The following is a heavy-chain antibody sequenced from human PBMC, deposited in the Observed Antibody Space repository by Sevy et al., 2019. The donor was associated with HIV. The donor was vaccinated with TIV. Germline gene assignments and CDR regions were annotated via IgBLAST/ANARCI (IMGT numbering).Heavy chain of an antibody. J-gene: IGHJ4*02. CDR3: ARGVYSFGYFDY. Sequence: GGFLRLSCVTSRFTFSDYYMSWIRQAPGKGLEWVSYISTSGNTIYYADSVKGRFTISRDNAKNSLFLQMNSLRADDTAVYHCARGVYSFGYFDYWGQGTLVTVSS. CDR2: ISTSGNTI. V-gene: IGHV3-11*01. D-gene: IGHD5-18*01. CDR1: RFTFSDYY.